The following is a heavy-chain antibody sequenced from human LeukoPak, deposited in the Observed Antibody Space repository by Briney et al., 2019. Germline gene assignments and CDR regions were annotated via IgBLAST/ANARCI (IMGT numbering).Heavy chain of an antibody. V-gene: IGHV4-59*08. CDR3: ARLHGEPFFDY. J-gene: IGHJ4*02. Sequence: PSETLSLTCTVSGGSISSYYWSWIRQPPGKGLEWIGYIYYSGSTNYNPSLKSRVTISVDTSKNQFSLKLSSVTAADTAVYYCARLHGEPFFDYWGQGTLVTVSS. CDR1: GGSISSYY. CDR2: IYYSGST. D-gene: IGHD4-17*01.